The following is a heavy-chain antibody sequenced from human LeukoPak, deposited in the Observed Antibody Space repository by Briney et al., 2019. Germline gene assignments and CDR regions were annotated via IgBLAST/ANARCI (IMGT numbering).Heavy chain of an antibody. CDR3: ARGVYDGDAFDI. CDR2: IYYSGST. CDR1: GGSISSYY. Sequence: SETLSLTCTVSGGSISSYYWSWIRQPPGKGLEWIGYIYYSGSTYYNPSLKSRVTISVDTSKNQFSLKLSSVTAADTAVYYCARGVYDGDAFDIWGQGTMVTVSS. D-gene: IGHD3-22*01. V-gene: IGHV4-59*06. J-gene: IGHJ3*02.